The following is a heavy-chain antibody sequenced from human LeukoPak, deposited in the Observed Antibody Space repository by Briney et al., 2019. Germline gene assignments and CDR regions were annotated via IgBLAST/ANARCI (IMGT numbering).Heavy chain of an antibody. CDR2: INHSGST. CDR1: GGSFSGYY. V-gene: IGHV4-34*01. Sequence: SETLSLTCAVYGGSFSGYYWSWIRQPPGKGLEWIGEINHSGSTNYNPSLKSRVTISVDTSKNQFSLKLSSVTAADTAVYYCASSRGVVTAYDIWGQGTMVTVSS. D-gene: IGHD2-21*02. CDR3: ASSRGVVTAYDI. J-gene: IGHJ3*02.